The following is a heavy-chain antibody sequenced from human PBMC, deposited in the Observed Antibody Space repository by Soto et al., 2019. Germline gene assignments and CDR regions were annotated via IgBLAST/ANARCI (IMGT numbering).Heavy chain of an antibody. V-gene: IGHV4-30-4*01. CDR1: GGSISSGDYY. Sequence: PSETLSLTCTVSGGSISSGDYYWSWIRQPPGKGLEWIGYIYYSGSTYYNPSLKSRVTISVDTSKNQFSLKLSSVTAADTAVYYCASGNIEYSSSSYWFDPWGQGTLVTVPQ. CDR3: ASGNIEYSSSSYWFDP. CDR2: IYYSGST. D-gene: IGHD6-6*01. J-gene: IGHJ5*02.